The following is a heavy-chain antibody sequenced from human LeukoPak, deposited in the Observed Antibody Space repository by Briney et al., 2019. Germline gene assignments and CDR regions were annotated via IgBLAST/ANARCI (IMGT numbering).Heavy chain of an antibody. D-gene: IGHD2-21*01. CDR3: ARHVVGDYYYYYMDV. CDR2: IYYSGST. V-gene: IGHV4-59*08. Sequence: PSETLSLTCTVPGGSISSYYWSWIRQPPGKGLEWIGYIYYSGSTNYNPSLKSRVTISVDTSKNQFSLKLSSVTAADTAVYYCARHVVGDYYYYYMDVWGKGTRSPSP. J-gene: IGHJ6*03. CDR1: GGSISSYY.